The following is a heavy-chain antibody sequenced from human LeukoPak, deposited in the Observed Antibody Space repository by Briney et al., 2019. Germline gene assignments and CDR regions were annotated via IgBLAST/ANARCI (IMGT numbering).Heavy chain of an antibody. CDR1: GGSMSRGGYS. D-gene: IGHD2-2*02. Sequence: SETLSLTCAVSGGSMSRGGYSWSWIRQPPGKGLEFIGYIYHSGNTYYIPSLKSRVTISVDRSKNQLSLKLTSVTAADTAVYYCARAGAFHCSSTSCYTVFTQNPRRYYYYGMDVWGQGTTVTVSS. CDR3: ARAGAFHCSSTSCYTVFTQNPRRYYYYGMDV. J-gene: IGHJ6*02. V-gene: IGHV4-30-2*01. CDR2: IYHSGNT.